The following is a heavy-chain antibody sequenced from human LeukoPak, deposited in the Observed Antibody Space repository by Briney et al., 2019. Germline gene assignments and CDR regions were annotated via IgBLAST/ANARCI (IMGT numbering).Heavy chain of an antibody. CDR2: ITGSGAST. Sequence: GGSLRLSCAASGFTFNNYAMSWVRQAPGKGLEWVSAITGSGASTYYADSVKGRFTISRDNSKNTLYVQMNSLRAEDTAVYYCASAVVRAREIHWGQGTLVTVSS. CDR3: ASAVVRAREIH. J-gene: IGHJ4*02. V-gene: IGHV3-23*01. CDR1: GFTFNNYA. D-gene: IGHD3-10*01.